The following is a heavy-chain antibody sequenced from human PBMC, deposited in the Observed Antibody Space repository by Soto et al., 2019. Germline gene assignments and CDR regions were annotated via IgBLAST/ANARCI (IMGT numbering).Heavy chain of an antibody. V-gene: IGHV1-69*02. CDR3: AGKYCSGGSCYSSAEYFQH. CDR1: GGTFSSYT. CDR2: IIPILGIA. D-gene: IGHD2-15*01. J-gene: IGHJ1*01. Sequence: QVQLVQSGAEVKKPGSSVKVSSKASGGTFSSYTISWVRQAPGQGLEWMGRIIPILGIANYAQKFQGRVTITADKSTSTAYMELSSLRSEDTAVYYCAGKYCSGGSCYSSAEYFQHWGQGTLVTVS.